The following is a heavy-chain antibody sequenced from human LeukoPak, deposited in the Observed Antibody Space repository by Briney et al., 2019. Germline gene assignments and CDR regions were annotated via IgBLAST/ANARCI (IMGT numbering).Heavy chain of an antibody. V-gene: IGHV1-24*01. Sequence: ASVKVSCKVSGYTLTELSMHWVREAPGKGLEWMGGFDPEDGETIYAQKCQGRVTMTEDTSTDTAYMELSSLRSEDTPVYYCATFAMVRGTYYFDYWGQGTLVTVSS. D-gene: IGHD3-10*01. CDR3: ATFAMVRGTYYFDY. J-gene: IGHJ4*02. CDR1: GYTLTELS. CDR2: FDPEDGET.